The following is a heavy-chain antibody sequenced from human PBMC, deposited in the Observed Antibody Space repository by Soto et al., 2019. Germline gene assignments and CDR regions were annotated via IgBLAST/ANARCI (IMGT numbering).Heavy chain of an antibody. V-gene: IGHV4-31*03. D-gene: IGHD2-2*01. CDR2: IYYSGST. CDR1: GGSISSGGYY. Sequence: ASETLSLTCTVSGGSISSGGYYWSWIRQHPGKGLEWIGYIYYSGSTYYNPSLKSRATMSVATSKNQFSLKLSSVTAADTAVYYCARGGMVIIPTATAFDYWGQGTLVTVSS. CDR3: ARGGMVIIPTATAFDY. J-gene: IGHJ4*02.